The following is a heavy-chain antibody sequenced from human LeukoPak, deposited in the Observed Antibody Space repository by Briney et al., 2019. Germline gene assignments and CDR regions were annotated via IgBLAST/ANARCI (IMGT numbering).Heavy chain of an antibody. J-gene: IGHJ3*02. V-gene: IGHV3-21*01. CDR3: ARNGWIQLWPSDAFDI. Sequence: PGGSLRLSCAASGFTFSSYSMNWVRQAPGKGLEWVSSISSSSSYIYYADSVKGRFTIFRDNAKNSLYLQMNSLRAEDTAVYYCARNGWIQLWPSDAFDIWGQGTMVTVSS. CDR1: GFTFSSYS. CDR2: ISSSSSYI. D-gene: IGHD5-18*01.